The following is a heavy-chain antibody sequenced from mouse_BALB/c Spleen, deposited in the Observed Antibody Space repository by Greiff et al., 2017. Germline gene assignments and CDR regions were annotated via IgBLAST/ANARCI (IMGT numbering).Heavy chain of an antibody. CDR2: ISSGSSTI. J-gene: IGHJ4*01. CDR3: ARYGNSYYAMDY. Sequence: EVHLVESGGGLVQPGGSRKLSCAASGFTFSSFGMHWVRQAPEKGLEWVAYISSGSSTIYYADTVKGRFTISRDNPKNTLFLQMTSLRSEDTAMYYCARYGNSYYAMDYWGQGTSVTVSS. CDR1: GFTFSSFG. D-gene: IGHD2-1*01. V-gene: IGHV5-17*02.